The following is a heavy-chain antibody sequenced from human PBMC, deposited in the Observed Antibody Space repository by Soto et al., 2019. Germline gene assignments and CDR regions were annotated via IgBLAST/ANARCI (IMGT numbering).Heavy chain of an antibody. CDR2: INAGNGNT. CDR3: ARADMSLVWFDP. CDR1: GYTFTSYA. D-gene: IGHD2-15*01. Sequence: ASVKVSCKASGYTFTSYAMHWVRQAPGQRLEWMGWINAGNGNTKYSQKFQGRVTITRDTSTSTAYMELRSLRSDDTAVYYCARADMSLVWFDPWGQGTLVTVSS. V-gene: IGHV1-3*01. J-gene: IGHJ5*02.